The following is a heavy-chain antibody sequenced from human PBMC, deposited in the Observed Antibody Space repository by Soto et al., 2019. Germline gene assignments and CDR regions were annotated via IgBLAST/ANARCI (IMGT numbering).Heavy chain of an antibody. D-gene: IGHD5-18*01. J-gene: IGHJ5*02. V-gene: IGHV1-69*06. CDR2: IIPLFGTG. Sequence: SVKVSCKASGVTSSTHTITWVRQAPGQGLEWMGGIIPLFGTGHKAQKFQGRITIIADKSTSTAYMGLSSLRSEETAVYFCARGSAMGADHCGQGTLVTFSP. CDR3: ARGSAMGADH. CDR1: GVTSSTHT.